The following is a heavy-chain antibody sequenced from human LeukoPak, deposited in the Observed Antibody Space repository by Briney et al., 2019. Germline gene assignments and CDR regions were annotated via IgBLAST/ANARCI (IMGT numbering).Heavy chain of an antibody. J-gene: IGHJ6*03. Sequence: GASVKVSCKASGYIFTDYYMHWVRQAPGQGLEWMGWIYPNSGGTNYAQKFQGRVTMTRDTSISTAYMELSRLRSDDTAVYYCASGVRDYYYYYYYMDVWGKGTTVTVSS. CDR2: IYPNSGGT. CDR1: GYIFTDYY. D-gene: IGHD3-16*01. CDR3: ASGVRDYYYYYYYMDV. V-gene: IGHV1-2*02.